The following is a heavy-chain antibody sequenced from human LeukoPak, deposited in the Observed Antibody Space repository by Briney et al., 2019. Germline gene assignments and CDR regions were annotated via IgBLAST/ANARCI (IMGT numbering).Heavy chain of an antibody. CDR1: GGSFSSYY. CDR2: INHSGST. V-gene: IGHV4-34*01. CDR3: ARGRYGYCSGGSCYPRGDYYYGMDV. Sequence: SETLSLTCAVYGGSFSSYYWSWIRRPPGKGLEWIGEINHSGSTNYNPSLKSRVTISVDTSKNQFSLKLSSVTAADTAVYYCARGRYGYCSGGSCYPRGDYYYGMDVWGQGTTVTVSS. D-gene: IGHD2-15*01. J-gene: IGHJ6*02.